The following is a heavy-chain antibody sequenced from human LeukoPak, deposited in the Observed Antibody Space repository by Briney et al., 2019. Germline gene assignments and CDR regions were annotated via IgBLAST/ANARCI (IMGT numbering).Heavy chain of an antibody. CDR3: ARGEAVNLLHY. V-gene: IGHV4-30-4*08. Sequence: SQTLSLTCTVPGGSISSGDYYWSWIRQPPGKGLEWIGYIYYSGSTYYNPSLKSRVTISVDTSKNQFSLKLSSVTAADTAVYYCARGEAVNLLHYWGQGTLVTVSS. CDR2: IYYSGST. J-gene: IGHJ4*02. D-gene: IGHD6-19*01. CDR1: GGSISSGDYY.